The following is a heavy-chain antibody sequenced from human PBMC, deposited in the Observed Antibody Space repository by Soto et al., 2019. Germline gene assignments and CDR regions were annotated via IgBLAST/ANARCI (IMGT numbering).Heavy chain of an antibody. CDR3: DRNDLYVGNDY. J-gene: IGHJ4*02. CDR2: IYYSGST. D-gene: IGHD3-3*01. Sequence: SETLSLTCTVSGGSISSGDYYWSWIRQPPGKGLEWIGYIYYSGSTYYNPSLKSRVTISVDTSKKQFSLKLSSVTAADTAVYYCDRNDLYVGNDYWGQGNLVTVSS. V-gene: IGHV4-30-4*01. CDR1: GGSISSGDYY.